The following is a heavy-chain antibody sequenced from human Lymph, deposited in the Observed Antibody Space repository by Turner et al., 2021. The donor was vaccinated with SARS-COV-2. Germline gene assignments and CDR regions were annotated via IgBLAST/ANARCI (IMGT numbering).Heavy chain of an antibody. CDR2: MYSGGST. Sequence: EVQLVESGGGLIQPGGSLRLSCAASVFPVSSNYMSWVRQAPGKGLEWVSVMYSGGSTYYADSVKGRFTISRDNYKNTLYLQMNSLRAEDTAGYYCARVLPFGDYFDYWGQGTLVTVSS. D-gene: IGHD3-10*01. CDR3: ARVLPFGDYFDY. V-gene: IGHV3-53*01. J-gene: IGHJ4*02. CDR1: VFPVSSNY.